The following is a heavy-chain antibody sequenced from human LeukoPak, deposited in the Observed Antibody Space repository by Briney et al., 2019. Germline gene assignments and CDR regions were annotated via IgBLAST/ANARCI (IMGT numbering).Heavy chain of an antibody. CDR3: ARAGEYYDFWSGYYPFDY. J-gene: IGHJ4*02. Sequence: PGGSLRLSCAASGFTFSSNYMSWVRQAPGKGLEWVSVIYSGGSTYYADSVKGRFTISRDNSKNTLYLQMNSLRAEDTAVYYCARAGEYYDFWSGYYPFDYWGQGTLVTVSS. V-gene: IGHV3-53*01. CDR2: IYSGGST. CDR1: GFTFSSNY. D-gene: IGHD3-3*01.